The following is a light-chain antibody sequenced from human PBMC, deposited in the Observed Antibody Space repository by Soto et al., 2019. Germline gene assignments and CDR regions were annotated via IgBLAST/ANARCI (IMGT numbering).Light chain of an antibody. Sequence: QSALTQPASVSGSPGQSITISCTGTSSDVGGYNDVSWYQQHPGKAPKLMIYDVINRPSGVSNRFSGSKSGNTASLTISGLQAEDEADYYCSSYTSSSTFVFGAGTKLTVL. J-gene: IGLJ1*01. CDR3: SSYTSSSTFV. CDR1: SSDVGGYND. V-gene: IGLV2-14*01. CDR2: DVI.